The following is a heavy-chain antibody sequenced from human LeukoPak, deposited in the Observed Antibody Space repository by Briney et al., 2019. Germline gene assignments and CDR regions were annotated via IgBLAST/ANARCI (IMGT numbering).Heavy chain of an antibody. V-gene: IGHV3-73*01. CDR2: IRSTANGYAT. CDR3: TGNYYGSGSYADFDY. D-gene: IGHD3-10*01. J-gene: IGHJ4*02. CDR1: GFTFSGSA. Sequence: GGSPRLSCAASGFTFSGSALHWVRQASGKGLEWVGRIRSTANGYATAYAASVKGGFTISRDDSKNTAYLQMDSLKTEDTAVYYCTGNYYGSGSYADFDYWGQGTLVTVSS.